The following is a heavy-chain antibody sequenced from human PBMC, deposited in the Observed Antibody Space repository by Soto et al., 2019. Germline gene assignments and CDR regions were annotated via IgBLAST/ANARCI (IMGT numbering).Heavy chain of an antibody. CDR3: AKLPLVIAAADYYYYYYGMDV. V-gene: IGHV3-23*01. CDR2: ISGSGGST. CDR1: GFTFSSYA. D-gene: IGHD6-13*01. Sequence: GGSLRLSCAASGFTFSSYAMSWVRQAPGKGLEWVSAISGSGGSTYYADSVKGRFTISRDNSKNTLYLQMNSLRAEDTAVYYCAKLPLVIAAADYYYYYYGMDVWGQGTTVTVSS. J-gene: IGHJ6*02.